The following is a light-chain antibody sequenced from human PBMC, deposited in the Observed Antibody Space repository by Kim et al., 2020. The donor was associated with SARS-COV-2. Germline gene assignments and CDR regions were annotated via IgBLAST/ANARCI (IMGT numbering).Light chain of an antibody. Sequence: QSLTISCTGTIIDVGGYNYVSWYQQHPGKAPKLMIYDVSNQPSGVSNRFSGSKSGNTASLTISGLQAEDEADYYCSSYIRSSTNYVFGTGTKVTVL. V-gene: IGLV2-14*03. CDR1: IIDVGGYNY. CDR3: SSYIRSSTNYV. CDR2: DVS. J-gene: IGLJ1*01.